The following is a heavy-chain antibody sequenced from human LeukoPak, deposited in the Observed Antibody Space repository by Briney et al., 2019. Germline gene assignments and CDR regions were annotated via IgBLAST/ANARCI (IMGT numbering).Heavy chain of an antibody. CDR3: ARGSPASV. J-gene: IGHJ4*02. Sequence: PGGSLRLSCAASAFTFSSYWMHWVRQAPGKGLVWVSRINADGRTTNYADSVKGRFTISRDNAENTRYLQMNSLRAEDTAVYCCARGSPASVWGQGALATVSS. CDR1: AFTFSSYW. V-gene: IGHV3-74*01. CDR2: INADGRTT. D-gene: IGHD2-2*01.